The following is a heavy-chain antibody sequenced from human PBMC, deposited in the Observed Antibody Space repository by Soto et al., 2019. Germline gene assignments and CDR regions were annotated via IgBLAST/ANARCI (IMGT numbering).Heavy chain of an antibody. CDR3: AHEKNKDYYDSSGYSRFDY. V-gene: IGHV2-5*02. D-gene: IGHD3-22*01. CDR1: GFSLSTSGVG. Sequence: QITLKESGPPLVKPTQTLTLTCTFSGFSLSTSGVGVGWIRQPPGKALEWLALIYWDDDKRYSPSLKSRLTITKDTSKNQVVLTMTNMDPVDTATYYCAHEKNKDYYDSSGYSRFDYWGQGTLVTVSS. J-gene: IGHJ4*02. CDR2: IYWDDDK.